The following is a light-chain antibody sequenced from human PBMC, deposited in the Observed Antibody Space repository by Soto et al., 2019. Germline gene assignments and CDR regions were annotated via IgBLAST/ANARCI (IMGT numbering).Light chain of an antibody. J-gene: IGKJ1*01. V-gene: IGKV2-28*01. CDR3: MQALRPLL. Sequence: DIVMTQSPLSLPVTPGEPASISCRSSQSLLHSNGYNYLDWYLQKPGQSPQLLIYLGSNRASGVPDRFSGSGSGTDFTLKISRVEAEDVGVYYCMQALRPLLFGQGTKVELK. CDR2: LGS. CDR1: QSLLHSNGYNY.